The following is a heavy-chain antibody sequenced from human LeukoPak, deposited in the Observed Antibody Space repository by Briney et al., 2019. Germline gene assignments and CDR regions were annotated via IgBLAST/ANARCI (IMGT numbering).Heavy chain of an antibody. J-gene: IGHJ4*02. CDR3: ARVFGDYSDY. CDR2: ISSSGSTI. CDR1: GFTFTNYE. V-gene: IGHV3-48*03. Sequence: GGSLRLSCAASGFTFTNYEMNWVRQAPGKGLEWVSYISSSGSTIYYADSVEGRFTISRDNAENSLFLQMNSLRAEDTAVYYCARVFGDYSDYWGQGTLVTVSS. D-gene: IGHD3-10*01.